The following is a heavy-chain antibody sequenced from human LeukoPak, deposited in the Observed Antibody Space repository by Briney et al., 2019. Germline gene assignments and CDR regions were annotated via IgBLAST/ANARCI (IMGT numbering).Heavy chain of an antibody. Sequence: NPGGSLRLSCAASGFTFSSYSMNWVRQAPGKGLEWVSSISSSSSYIYYADSVKGRFTISRDNAKNSLYLQMNSLRAEDTAVYYCARDLRAGWSWPDYLYYYYYGMDVWGQGTTVTVSS. CDR2: ISSSSSYI. CDR1: GFTFSSYS. J-gene: IGHJ6*02. CDR3: ARDLRAGWSWPDYLYYYYYGMDV. D-gene: IGHD1-26*01. V-gene: IGHV3-21*01.